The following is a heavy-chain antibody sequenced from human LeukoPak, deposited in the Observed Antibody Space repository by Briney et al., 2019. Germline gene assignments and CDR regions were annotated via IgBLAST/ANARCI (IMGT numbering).Heavy chain of an antibody. V-gene: IGHV4-59*02. CDR3: ASSNGFDWSPEYYMDV. J-gene: IGHJ6*03. Sequence: SETLSLTCTVSGASVSTSYWNWVRQPPGKGLEWIAYIYPTGNTKYNPSLESRVSISLDTSKNQFSLKLSSVTAADTAVYYCASSNGFDWSPEYYMDVWGKGTTVIVSS. D-gene: IGHD3-9*01. CDR1: GASVSTSY. CDR2: IYPTGNT.